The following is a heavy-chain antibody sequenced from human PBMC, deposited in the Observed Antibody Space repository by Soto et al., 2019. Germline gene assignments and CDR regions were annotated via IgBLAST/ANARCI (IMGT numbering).Heavy chain of an antibody. CDR2: IYPGDSDT. D-gene: IGHD2-2*01. CDR1: GYSFTSYW. V-gene: IGHV5-51*01. CDR3: ARQTGVVVVPAVGWFDP. Sequence: CKGSGYSFTSYWIGWVRQMPGKGLEWMGIIYPGDSDTRYSPSFQGQVTISADKSISTAYLQWSSLKASDTAMYYCARQTGVVVVPAVGWFDPWGQGTLVTVSS. J-gene: IGHJ5*02.